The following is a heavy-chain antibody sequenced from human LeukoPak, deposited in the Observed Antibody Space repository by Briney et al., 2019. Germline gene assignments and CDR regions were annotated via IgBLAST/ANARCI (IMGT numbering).Heavy chain of an antibody. Sequence: PSETLCLTCAVYGGSFSGYYWSWIRQPPGKGLEWIGEINHSGSTNYNPSLKSRVTISVDTSKNQFSLKVTSVTAADTAVYYCARGDSGGDTSDIWGQGTMVTVSS. V-gene: IGHV4-34*01. CDR2: INHSGST. CDR3: ARGDSGGDTSDI. D-gene: IGHD3-10*01. J-gene: IGHJ3*02. CDR1: GGSFSGYY.